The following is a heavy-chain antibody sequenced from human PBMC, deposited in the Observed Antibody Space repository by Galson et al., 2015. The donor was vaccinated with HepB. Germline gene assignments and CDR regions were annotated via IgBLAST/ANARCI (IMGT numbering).Heavy chain of an antibody. CDR3: ARSMVGGIVYFDY. V-gene: IGHV4-34*01. J-gene: IGHJ4*02. Sequence: QSPGKGLEWIGEINHRGSTNYNPSLKSRVTLSVDTSMNQFSLKLRSLTAADTAVYYCARSMVGGIVYFDYWGQGTLVTVSS. CDR2: INHRGST. D-gene: IGHD3-10*01.